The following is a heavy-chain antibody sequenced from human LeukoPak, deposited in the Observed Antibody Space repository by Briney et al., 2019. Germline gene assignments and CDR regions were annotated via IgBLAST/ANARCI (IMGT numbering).Heavy chain of an antibody. CDR1: GSTFSDYF. V-gene: IGHV3-11*04. Sequence: GGSLRLSCAASGSTFSDYFMNWIRQAPGKGLEWVSSISNTGSVISYADSVRGRFSLSRDNARKSVDLQMDRLRPEDTAVYYCVKDRGRGDHYFDSWDHGTLVSVSS. CDR2: ISNTGSVI. J-gene: IGHJ4*01. D-gene: IGHD7-27*01. CDR3: VKDRGRGDHYFDS.